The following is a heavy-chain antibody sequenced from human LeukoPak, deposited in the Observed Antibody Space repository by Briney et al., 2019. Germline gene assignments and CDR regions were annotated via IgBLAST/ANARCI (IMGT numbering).Heavy chain of an antibody. CDR2: IYHSGST. J-gene: IGHJ3*02. D-gene: IGHD6-6*01. CDR1: GYSISSGYY. V-gene: IGHV4-38-2*01. CDR3: ARMTEYSSSADAFDI. Sequence: SETLSLTCAVSGYSISSGYYWGWIRQPPGKGLEWIGSIYHSGSTYYNPSLKSRVPISVDTSKNQFSLKLSSVTAADTAVYYCARMTEYSSSADAFDIWGQGTMVTVSS.